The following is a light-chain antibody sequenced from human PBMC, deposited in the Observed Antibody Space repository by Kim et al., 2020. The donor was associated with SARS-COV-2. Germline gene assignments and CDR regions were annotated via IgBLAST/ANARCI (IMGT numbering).Light chain of an antibody. Sequence: SVGDRVTITCRAIKVFSIYLAWYQQKPGTVPKPLIYAASTLQSGVPSRFSGSGSGTDFTLTISSLQPEDVATYYCQKYNSAPVFTFGPGTKVDIK. CDR1: KVFSIY. CDR3: QKYNSAPVFT. CDR2: AAS. V-gene: IGKV1-27*01. J-gene: IGKJ3*01.